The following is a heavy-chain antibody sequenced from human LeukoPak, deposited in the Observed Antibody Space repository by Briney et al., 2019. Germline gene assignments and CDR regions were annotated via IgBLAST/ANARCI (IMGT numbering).Heavy chain of an antibody. Sequence: PSETLSLTCAVYGGSFSGYYWSWIRQPPGKGLEWIGEINHSGSTNYNPSLKSRVTISVDTSKNQFSLKLSSVTAADTAVYYCAREKDTCIAVVNWHFDLWGRGTLVTVSS. CDR3: AREKDTCIAVVNWHFDL. J-gene: IGHJ2*01. CDR1: GGSFSGYY. CDR2: INHSGST. D-gene: IGHD6-19*01. V-gene: IGHV4-34*01.